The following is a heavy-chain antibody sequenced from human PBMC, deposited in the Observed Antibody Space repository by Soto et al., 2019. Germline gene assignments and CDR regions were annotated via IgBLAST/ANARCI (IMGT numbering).Heavy chain of an antibody. CDR2: IYYSGST. CDR3: ARGNYSSSWYTYYYYYMDV. J-gene: IGHJ6*03. CDR1: GGSISSYY. V-gene: IGHV4-59*01. D-gene: IGHD6-13*01. Sequence: PSETLSLTCTVSGGSISSYYWSWIRQPPGKGLEWIGYIYYSGSTNYNPSLKSRVTISADTSKNQFSLKLSSVTAADTAVYYCARGNYSSSWYTYYYYYMDVWGKGTTVTVSS.